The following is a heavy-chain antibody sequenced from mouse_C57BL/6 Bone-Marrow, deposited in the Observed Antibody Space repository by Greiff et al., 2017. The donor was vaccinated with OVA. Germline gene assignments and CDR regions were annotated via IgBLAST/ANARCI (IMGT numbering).Heavy chain of an antibody. J-gene: IGHJ4*01. CDR3: ARLDAMDY. CDR1: GFTFSDFY. V-gene: IGHV5-12*01. CDR2: ISNGGGST. Sequence: EVKLVESGGGLVQPGGSLKLSCAASGFTFSDFYMYWIRQTPEKRLEWVAYISNGGGSTYCPDTVKGRFTISRDNAKNTLYLQMSRLKSEDTAMYYCARLDAMDYWGQGTSVTVSS.